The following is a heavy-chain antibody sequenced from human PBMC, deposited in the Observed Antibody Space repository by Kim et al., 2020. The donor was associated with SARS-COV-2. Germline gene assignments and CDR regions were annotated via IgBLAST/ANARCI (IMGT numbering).Heavy chain of an antibody. CDR1: GYTFTNYY. CDR2: ITPSGTNT. CDR3: ARERTARAVTMATTTRGGMDV. Sequence: ASVKVSCRAFGYTFTNYYIHWVRQAPGQGLEWVGVITPSGTNTRYAQKFQGRVTMARGTSTSTVYMELNSLTSEDTAVYYCARERTARAVTMATTTRGGMDVWGQGTTVTVSS. D-gene: IGHD3-3*01. J-gene: IGHJ6*02. V-gene: IGHV1-46*01.